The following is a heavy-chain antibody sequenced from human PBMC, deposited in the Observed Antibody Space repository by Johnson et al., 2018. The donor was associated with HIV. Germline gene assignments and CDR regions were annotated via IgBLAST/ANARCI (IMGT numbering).Heavy chain of an antibody. D-gene: IGHD3-22*01. Sequence: EVQLVESGGGLIQPGGSLRLSCAASEFTVSGGYMNWVRQAPGKGLEWVSVIYSGGNTYYADSVKGRFTLSRDTSKNTVFLQMNSLRAEDTAVYYCASGRPDGSGSYYVDAFHFWGQGTMLTVSS. CDR1: EFTVSGGY. J-gene: IGHJ3*01. CDR3: ASGRPDGSGSYYVDAFHF. V-gene: IGHV3-53*01. CDR2: IYSGGNT.